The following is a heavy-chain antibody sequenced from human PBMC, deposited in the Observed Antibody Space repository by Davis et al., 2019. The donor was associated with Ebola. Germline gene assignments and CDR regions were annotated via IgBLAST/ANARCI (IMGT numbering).Heavy chain of an antibody. CDR3: ASWGHIVPVTPTEFDD. Sequence: PAETLTLSCAASGCILSSYLMNWVRQAPGKGLVWVSRISPDGSSTAYADSVRGRFTISRDNAKNTLYLQMNSLRADDTAVYYCASWGHIVPVTPTEFDDWGQGTLVTVSS. D-gene: IGHD2-21*02. CDR2: ISPDGSST. J-gene: IGHJ4*02. CDR1: GCILSSYL. V-gene: IGHV3-74*01.